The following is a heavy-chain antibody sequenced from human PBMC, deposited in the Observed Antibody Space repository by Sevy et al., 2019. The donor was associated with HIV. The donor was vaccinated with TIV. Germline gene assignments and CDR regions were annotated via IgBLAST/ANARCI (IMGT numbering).Heavy chain of an antibody. J-gene: IGHJ4*02. Sequence: SVKVSCKASGGTFSSYGISWVRQAPGQGLEWMGGIIPILGTVNYAQKFQGRVTVTADASTKTAYMELSSLRSEDTAVYYCARGGGNGWYYFDYWGQETLVTVSS. V-gene: IGHV1-69*13. D-gene: IGHD6-19*01. CDR1: GGTFSSYG. CDR3: ARGGGNGWYYFDY. CDR2: IIPILGTV.